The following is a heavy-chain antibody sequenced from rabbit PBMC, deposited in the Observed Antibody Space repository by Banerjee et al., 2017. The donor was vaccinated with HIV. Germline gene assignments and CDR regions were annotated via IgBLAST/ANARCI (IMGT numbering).Heavy chain of an antibody. CDR3: GRDRGWYYFNL. J-gene: IGHJ4*01. Sequence: QEQLVESGGGLVQPEGSLTLTCTASGFSFSNSYYMCWVRQAPGKGLEWIACIYTGYSGATYYATWAKGRFTISKTSSTTVTLQMTSLTAADTATYFCGRDRGWYYFNLWGPGTLVTVS. CDR2: IYTGYSGAT. V-gene: IGHV1S45*01. CDR1: GFSFSNSYY. D-gene: IGHD4-2*01.